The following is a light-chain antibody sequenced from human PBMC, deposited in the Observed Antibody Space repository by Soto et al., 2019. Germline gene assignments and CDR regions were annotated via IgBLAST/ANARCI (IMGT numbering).Light chain of an antibody. J-gene: IGKJ2*01. CDR2: SHS. V-gene: IGKV2-28*01. CDR3: KQALQTPRT. CDR1: QSLLHSNGYNY. Sequence: DIELTQSPLSLSVTPGEPASISCRSSQSLLHSNGYNYLGWYLQKPGQSPQLLISSHSNRASGVPDRFSGSGSGTDFTLTISKLEAEDVGVDYWKQALQTPRTFGQGTMLEIK.